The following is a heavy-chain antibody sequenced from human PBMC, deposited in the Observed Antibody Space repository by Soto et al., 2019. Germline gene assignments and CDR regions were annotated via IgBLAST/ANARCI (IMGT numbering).Heavy chain of an antibody. CDR2: INPNSGVT. V-gene: IGHV1-2*04. D-gene: IGHD2-2*01. J-gene: IGHJ6*03. Sequence: QVPLVQSGAEVRKPGASVTVSCRSSGDSFNDYYIHWVRQAPGQGLERMGWINPNSGVTKYAQKFQGWVSMTRDTSVSTVYTQLSRLRSDDTAVYYCARASRGATATVDYYYFDMDMWGTGTAVTVSS. CDR1: GDSFNDYY. CDR3: ARASRGATATVDYYYFDMDM.